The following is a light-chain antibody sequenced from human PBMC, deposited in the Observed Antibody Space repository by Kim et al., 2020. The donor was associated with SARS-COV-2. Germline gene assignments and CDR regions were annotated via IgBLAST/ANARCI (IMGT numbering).Light chain of an antibody. J-gene: IGLJ1*01. CDR3: SSYSVTSTFV. CDR1: SSDIGSDDY. V-gene: IGLV2-14*03. CDR2: DIS. Sequence: GLAITISCSGSSSDIGSDDYVSWYQQHPGEPPKLLIFDISDRPSGISSRFSGSKSGNRASLTISGLQAEDEADYYCSSYSVTSTFVFGPGTKVTVL.